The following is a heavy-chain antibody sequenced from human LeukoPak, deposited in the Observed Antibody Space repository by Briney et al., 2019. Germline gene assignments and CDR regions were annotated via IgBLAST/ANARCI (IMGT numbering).Heavy chain of an antibody. J-gene: IGHJ5*02. D-gene: IGHD3-10*01. V-gene: IGHV3-21*01. CDR3: GRDFLGESGAGGP. CDR2: ISPSGHST. Sequence: GGSLRLSCAASGFTFSSYTMNWVRQAAGKGLEWASSISPSGHSTWHADSVKGRFTISRDNAKNSVYLRMTNLRVDDTAVYYCGRDFLGESGAGGPWGQGILVTVSS. CDR1: GFTFSSYT.